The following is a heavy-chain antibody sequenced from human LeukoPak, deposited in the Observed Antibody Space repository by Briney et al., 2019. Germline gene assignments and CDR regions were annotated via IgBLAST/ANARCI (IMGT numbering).Heavy chain of an antibody. D-gene: IGHD2-2*01. Sequence: GGSLRLSCAASGFTFSSYSMNWVRQAPGKGLEWVSSISSSSSYIYYADSVKGRFTISRDNAKNSLYLQMNSLRAEDTAVYYCAKDGLGYCSRTSCYGLLWGQGTLVTVSS. J-gene: IGHJ4*02. CDR1: GFTFSSYS. V-gene: IGHV3-21*01. CDR2: ISSSSSYI. CDR3: AKDGLGYCSRTSCYGLL.